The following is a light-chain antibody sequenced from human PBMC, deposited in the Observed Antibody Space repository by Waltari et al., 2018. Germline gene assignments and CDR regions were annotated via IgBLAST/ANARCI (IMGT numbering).Light chain of an antibody. CDR3: AVWDDSLNGVI. V-gene: IGLV1-36*01. CDR1: ISNIRTNG. CDR2: YDS. J-gene: IGLJ2*01. Sequence: QPMLTQPPSVSEAPRQTVTISCSGSISNIRTNGVSWYQQFPGKAPKLLIYYDSVLPSGVSDRFSASKSGTSASLAISGLQSDDEADYYCAVWDDSLNGVIFGGGTRLTVL.